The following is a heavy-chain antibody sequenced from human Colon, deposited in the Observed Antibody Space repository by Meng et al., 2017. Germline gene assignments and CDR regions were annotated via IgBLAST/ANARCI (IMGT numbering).Heavy chain of an antibody. V-gene: IGHV1-18*01. CDR1: GYSFTSYD. CDR2: ISVYNGNT. D-gene: IGHD3-22*01. CDR3: ARNYYDSSGYYYGY. J-gene: IGHJ4*02. Sequence: QVQLVQSGAEVKKPGASVKVPCKTSGYSFTSYDITWVRQAPGQGLEWMGWISVYNGNTNYAQKFQGRVTMTTDTSTSTAYMELRSLRSDDTAVYYCARNYYDSSGYYYGYWGQGTLVTVSS.